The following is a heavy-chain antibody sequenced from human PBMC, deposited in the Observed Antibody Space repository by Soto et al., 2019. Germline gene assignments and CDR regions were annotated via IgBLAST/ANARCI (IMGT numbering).Heavy chain of an antibody. CDR2: IYDSGST. J-gene: IGHJ4*02. CDR1: GGAISSSRYY. D-gene: IGHD5-18*01. V-gene: IGHV4-39*01. CDR3: ARTKFAYSYGSFDY. Sequence: ETLSLNCSGSGGAISSSRYYWGWIRQPPGKGLEWIGSIYDSGSTSYNPALKSRVTISVDTSKNQFSLKLSSVTAADTAVYYCARTKFAYSYGSFDYWGQGTLVTVSS.